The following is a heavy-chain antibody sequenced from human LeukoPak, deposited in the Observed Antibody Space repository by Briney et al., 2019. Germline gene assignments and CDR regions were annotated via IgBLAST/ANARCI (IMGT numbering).Heavy chain of an antibody. CDR2: IYSSGST. V-gene: IGHV4-4*07. Sequence: SETLSLTCTICGGSINSYFWSWIRQPAGKGLEWIGRIYSSGSTNYNSSLKSRVSMSVDTSKNQFSLRLSSVTAADTAVYYCARDVYDYGDYTIDYWGQGTLVSVSS. CDR1: GGSINSYF. CDR3: ARDVYDYGDYTIDY. D-gene: IGHD4-17*01. J-gene: IGHJ4*02.